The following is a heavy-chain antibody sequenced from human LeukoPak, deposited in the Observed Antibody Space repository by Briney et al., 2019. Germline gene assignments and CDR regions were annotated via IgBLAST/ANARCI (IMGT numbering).Heavy chain of an antibody. CDR2: INWNGGST. D-gene: IGHD6-13*01. J-gene: IGHJ4*02. CDR3: ARGTLKAAATDFDY. CDR1: GFTYDDYA. V-gene: IGHV3-20*04. Sequence: PGGALRLTCPASGFTYDDYAMNCVRPAPGTGLAWVFGINWNGGSTGYADSVKGRFTISRDNAKNSLYLQMNSLRAEDTALYYCARGTLKAAATDFDYWGQGTLVTVSS.